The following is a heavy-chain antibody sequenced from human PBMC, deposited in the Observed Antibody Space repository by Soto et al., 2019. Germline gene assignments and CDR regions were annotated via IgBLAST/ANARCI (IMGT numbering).Heavy chain of an antibody. V-gene: IGHV1-3*01. CDR3: ATSGFVVVTWRVSIAFDI. CDR2: INAGNGNT. D-gene: IGHD2-21*02. Sequence: ASVKVACQAAGYTFKSHAMHWVRQATGQRLEWMGWINAGNGNTNYAQKFQGRVTITEDTSTDTAYMELSSLRSEDTAVYYCATSGFVVVTWRVSIAFDIWGQETMFPVS. J-gene: IGHJ3*02. CDR1: GYTFKSHA.